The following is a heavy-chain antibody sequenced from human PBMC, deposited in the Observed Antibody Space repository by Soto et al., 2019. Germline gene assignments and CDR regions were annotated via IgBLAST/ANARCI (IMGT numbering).Heavy chain of an antibody. V-gene: IGHV3-21*01. CDR2: ISSSSSYI. D-gene: IGHD3-9*01. Sequence: EVQLVESGGGLVKPGGSLRLSCAASGFTFSSYSMNWVRQAPGKGLEWVSSISSSSSYIYYADSVKGRFTISRDNAKNSLYLQMNSLRAEDTAVYYCARVSAPQGSVYYDILTGYPDYWGQGTLVTVSS. CDR3: ARVSAPQGSVYYDILTGYPDY. J-gene: IGHJ4*02. CDR1: GFTFSSYS.